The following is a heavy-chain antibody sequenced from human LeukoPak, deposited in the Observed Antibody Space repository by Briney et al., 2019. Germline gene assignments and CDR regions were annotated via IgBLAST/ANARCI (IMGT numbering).Heavy chain of an antibody. J-gene: IGHJ4*02. CDR3: ARVIGGNGFGPNDY. CDR2: INPNSGGT. Sequence: ASVKVSCKASGYTFTVYFMHWVRQAPGQGLEWMGWINPNSGGTNYAQKFQGRVTMTRDTSISTAYMELSRLRSDDTAVYYCARVIGGNGFGPNDYWGQGTLVTVSS. CDR1: GYTFTVYF. D-gene: IGHD4-23*01. V-gene: IGHV1-2*02.